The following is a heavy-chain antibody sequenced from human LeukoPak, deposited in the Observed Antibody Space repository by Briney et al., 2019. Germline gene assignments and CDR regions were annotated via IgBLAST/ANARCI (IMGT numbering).Heavy chain of an antibody. V-gene: IGHV3-30-3*01. CDR1: GFTFSSYA. CDR3: ARESSTGGMDV. J-gene: IGHJ6*02. CDR2: ISHDGSNK. D-gene: IGHD2-2*01. Sequence: GGSPRLSCAASGFTFSSYAMHWVRQAPGKGLEWVAVISHDGSNKYYADSVKGRFTISRDNSKNTLYLQMNSLRAEDTAVYYCARESSTGGMDVWGQGTTVTVSS.